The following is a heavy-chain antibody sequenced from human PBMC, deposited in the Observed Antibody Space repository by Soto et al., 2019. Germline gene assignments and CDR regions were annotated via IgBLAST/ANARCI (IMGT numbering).Heavy chain of an antibody. CDR3: AREDDNYGGDF. CDR2: ISSSGSNI. V-gene: IGHV3-11*01. D-gene: IGHD4-17*01. CDR1: GFTFSNYN. Sequence: GGSLRLSCAASGFTFSNYNMNWIRQAPGKGLEWVSYISSSGSNIYYADSVKGRFTISRDNANKNLLYLQMNSLRADDTAIYYCAREDDNYGGDFWGQGALVTVSS. J-gene: IGHJ4*02.